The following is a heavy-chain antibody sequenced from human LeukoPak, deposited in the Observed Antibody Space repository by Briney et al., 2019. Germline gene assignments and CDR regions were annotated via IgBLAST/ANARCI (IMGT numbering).Heavy chain of an antibody. CDR1: GGSFSGYY. CDR3: VRDRHWTNDWVFDY. V-gene: IGHV4-34*01. D-gene: IGHD1/OR15-1a*01. Sequence: PSETLSLTCAVYGGSFSGYYWSWIRQPPGKGLEWIGEINHSGSTNYNPSLKSRVTISLHTSKNQFSLKLSSVNAADTAVYYCVRDRHWTNDWVFDYWGQGTLVTVSS. CDR2: INHSGST. J-gene: IGHJ4*02.